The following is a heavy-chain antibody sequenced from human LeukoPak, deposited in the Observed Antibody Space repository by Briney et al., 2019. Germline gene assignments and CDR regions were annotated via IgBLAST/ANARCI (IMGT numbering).Heavy chain of an antibody. J-gene: IGHJ6*04. CDR3: ASLLRYFDWLLAPSYYYGMDV. Sequence: SETLSLTCTVSGGSVSSGSYYWSWIRQPPGKGLEWLGYIYYSGSTNYNPSLKSRVTISVDTSKNQFSLKLSSVTAADTAVYYCASLLRYFDWLLAPSYYYGMDVWGKGTTVTVSS. D-gene: IGHD3-9*01. CDR1: GGSVSSGSYY. CDR2: IYYSGST. V-gene: IGHV4-61*01.